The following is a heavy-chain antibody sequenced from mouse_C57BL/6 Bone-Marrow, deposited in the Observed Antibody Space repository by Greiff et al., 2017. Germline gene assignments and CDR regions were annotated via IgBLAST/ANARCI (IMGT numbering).Heavy chain of an antibody. D-gene: IGHD2-5*01. CDR1: GFNIKDDY. CDR2: IDPENGDT. V-gene: IGHV14-4*01. Sequence: EVQLQQSGAELVRPGASVKLSCTASGFNIKDDYMHWVKQRPEQGLEWIGWIDPENGDTEYASKFQGKAAITADTSSNTAYLQLSSLTSEDTAVYYCTQAYYSNYPYWGQGTSVTVSS. CDR3: TQAYYSNYPY. J-gene: IGHJ4*01.